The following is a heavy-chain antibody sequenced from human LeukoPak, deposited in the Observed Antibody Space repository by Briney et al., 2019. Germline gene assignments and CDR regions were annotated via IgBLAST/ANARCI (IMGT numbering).Heavy chain of an antibody. J-gene: IGHJ4*02. D-gene: IGHD2-2*01. CDR2: MNPNSGNT. CDR3: ARAADPQNFDY. CDR1: GYTFTRYD. V-gene: IGHV1-8*01. Sequence: ASVKVSCKASGYTFTRYDINWVRQARRQGLEWMGWMNPNSGNTGYAQKFQGRVTMTRNTSISTAYMELRSLRSEDTAVYYCARAADPQNFDYWGQGTLVTVSS.